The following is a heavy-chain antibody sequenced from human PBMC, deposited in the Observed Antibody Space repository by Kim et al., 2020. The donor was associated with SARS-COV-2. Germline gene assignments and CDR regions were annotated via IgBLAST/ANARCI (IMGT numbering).Heavy chain of an antibody. J-gene: IGHJ1*01. D-gene: IGHD6-19*01. V-gene: IGHV1-69*13. CDR2: IIPIFGTA. CDR3: ASVPGIAVAGYFQH. Sequence: SVKVSCKASGGTFSSYAISWVRQAPGQGLEWMGGIIPIFGTANYAQKFQGRVTITADESTSTAYMELSSLRSEDTAVYYCASVPGIAVAGYFQHWGQGTLVTVSS. CDR1: GGTFSSYA.